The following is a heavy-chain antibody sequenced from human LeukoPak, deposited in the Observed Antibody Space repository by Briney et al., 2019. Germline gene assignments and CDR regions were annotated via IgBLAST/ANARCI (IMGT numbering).Heavy chain of an antibody. CDR3: AKRIWPDYYYGMDV. CDR2: ISGRGGST. Sequence: GGSLRLSCAASGFTFSSYAMSWVRQAPGKGLEWGSAISGRGGSTYYADSVKGRFTISRDNSQNTLYLQMNSLGAEDTAVYYCAKRIWPDYYYGMDVWGKGTTVTVSS. J-gene: IGHJ6*04. CDR1: GFTFSSYA. V-gene: IGHV3-23*01.